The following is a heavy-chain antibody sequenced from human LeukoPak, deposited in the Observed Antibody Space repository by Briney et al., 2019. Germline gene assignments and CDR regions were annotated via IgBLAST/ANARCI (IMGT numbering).Heavy chain of an antibody. V-gene: IGHV3-23*01. Sequence: RGRSLRLSCAASGFTFSSYAMSWVRQAPGKGLEWVSAISGSGGSTYYADSVKGRFTISRDNSKNTLYLQMNSLRAEDAAVYYCAKDRGDGPKLAMSDYWGQGTLVTVSS. CDR2: ISGSGGST. CDR1: GFTFSSYA. J-gene: IGHJ4*02. CDR3: AKDRGDGPKLAMSDY. D-gene: IGHD3-10*01.